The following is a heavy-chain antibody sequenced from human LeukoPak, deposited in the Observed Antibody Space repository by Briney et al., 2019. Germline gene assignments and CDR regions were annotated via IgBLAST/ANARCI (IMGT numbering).Heavy chain of an antibody. CDR2: INPNSGGT. D-gene: IGHD6-13*01. CDR3: AIGIAAATNTPLFDY. J-gene: IGHJ4*02. Sequence: ASVKVSCKASGYTFTGYYMHWVRQAPGQGLEWMGWINPNSGGTNYAQKFQGWVTMTRDTSISTAYMELSRLRSDDTAVYYCAIGIAAATNTPLFDYWGQGTLVTVSS. V-gene: IGHV1-2*04. CDR1: GYTFTGYY.